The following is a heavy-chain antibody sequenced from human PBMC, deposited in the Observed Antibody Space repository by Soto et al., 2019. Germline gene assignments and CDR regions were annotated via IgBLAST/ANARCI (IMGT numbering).Heavy chain of an antibody. Sequence: SETLSLTCTVSGGSVSSNSYSWGWIRQSPGKGLEWIGTIYSTENTYYHPSLLSRVTISVDTSMNEFSLRLSSVTAADTAVYYCVIYYFDSIDYTTNWFDPWGQGTLVTVSS. CDR3: VIYYFDSIDYTTNWFDP. D-gene: IGHD3-22*01. CDR1: GGSVSSNSYS. V-gene: IGHV4-39*01. CDR2: IYSTENT. J-gene: IGHJ5*02.